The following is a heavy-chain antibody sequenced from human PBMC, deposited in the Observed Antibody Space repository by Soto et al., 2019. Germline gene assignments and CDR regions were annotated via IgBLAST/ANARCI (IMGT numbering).Heavy chain of an antibody. D-gene: IGHD3-3*01. CDR1: GYNFAGYW. CDR2: IYPSDSDT. Sequence: PGESLKSSCXGSGYNFAGYWIAWVRQMPGKGLELMGIIYPSDSDTRYRPSFQGQVTISADKSISSAYLQWSSLRASDTAMYYCARGGVSTRTFDYWGQGTPVTVSS. V-gene: IGHV5-51*01. J-gene: IGHJ4*02. CDR3: ARGGVSTRTFDY.